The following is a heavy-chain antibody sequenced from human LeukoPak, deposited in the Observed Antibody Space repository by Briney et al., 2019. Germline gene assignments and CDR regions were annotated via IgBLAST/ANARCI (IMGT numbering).Heavy chain of an antibody. CDR1: GDSVSNYY. D-gene: IGHD3-10*01. J-gene: IGHJ4*02. Sequence: SETLSLTCTVSGDSVSNYYWSWIRQPPGKGLEWIGYIYYGGITNYNPSLKSRVTISVDTSKNQFSLKLTSVTAADTAVYYCAREVPGYYGSGTYHIVGTYFDYWGQGTLVTVSS. CDR3: AREVPGYYGSGTYHIVGTYFDY. CDR2: IYYGGIT. V-gene: IGHV4-59*02.